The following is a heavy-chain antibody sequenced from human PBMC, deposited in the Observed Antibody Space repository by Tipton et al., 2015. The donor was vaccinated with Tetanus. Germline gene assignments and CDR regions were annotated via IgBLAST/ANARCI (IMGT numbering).Heavy chain of an antibody. D-gene: IGHD3-22*01. CDR3: AKDGYYYDTFG. J-gene: IGHJ4*02. CDR1: GVTVGSNY. CDR2: IYSGDDT. Sequence: SLRLSCAASGVTVGSNYMSWVRQAPGKGLECVSVIYSGDDTYYADSVKGRFTIARDNSKNTLYLQMNSLRADDTAVYSCAKDGYYYDTFGWGQGTLVTVSS. V-gene: IGHV3-66*01.